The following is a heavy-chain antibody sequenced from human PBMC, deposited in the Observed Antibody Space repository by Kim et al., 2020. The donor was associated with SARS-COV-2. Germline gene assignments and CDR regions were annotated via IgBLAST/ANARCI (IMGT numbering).Heavy chain of an antibody. J-gene: IGHJ4*02. CDR2: YTSGRT. CDR3: ASALGH. D-gene: IGHD3-16*02. V-gene: IGHV4-4*07. Sequence: YTSGRTNYNPSPQGRVTMSVDMAKNQFSLKLSSVTAADTAVYYCASALGHWGQGTLVTVSS.